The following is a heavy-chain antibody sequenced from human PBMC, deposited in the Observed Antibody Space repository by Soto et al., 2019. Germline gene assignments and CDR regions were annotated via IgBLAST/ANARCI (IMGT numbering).Heavy chain of an antibody. CDR3: AREGRVAGTDKNWFDP. CDR1: GGSVSSGSYY. D-gene: IGHD6-19*01. Sequence: TSETLSLTCTVSGGSVSSGSYYWSWIRQPPGKGLEWIGYIYYSGSTNYNPSLKSRVTISVDTSKNQFSLKLSSVTAADTAVYYCAREGRVAGTDKNWFDPWGQGTLVTVSS. J-gene: IGHJ5*02. CDR2: IYYSGST. V-gene: IGHV4-61*01.